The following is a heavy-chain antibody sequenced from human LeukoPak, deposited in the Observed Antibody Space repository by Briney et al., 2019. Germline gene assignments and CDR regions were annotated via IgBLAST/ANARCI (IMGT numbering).Heavy chain of an antibody. D-gene: IGHD5-24*01. CDR3: ARRVATKPKYCFDY. J-gene: IGHJ4*02. Sequence: TPSETLSLTCTVSGGSISTYYWTWIRQPPGKGLEWIGYIYYSGSTNHTPSLKSRVSISLDTSKSQFSLRLTSVTAADTAVYYCARRVATKPKYCFDYWGQGILVTVSS. CDR2: IYYSGST. V-gene: IGHV4-59*08. CDR1: GGSISTYY.